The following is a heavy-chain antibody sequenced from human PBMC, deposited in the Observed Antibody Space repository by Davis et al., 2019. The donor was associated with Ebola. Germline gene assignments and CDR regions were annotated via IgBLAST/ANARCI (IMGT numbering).Heavy chain of an antibody. CDR1: GGSISSGDYY. CDR3: ARGVRWFGELSALDY. D-gene: IGHD3-10*01. CDR2: ISYSGST. J-gene: IGHJ4*02. Sequence: SETLSLTCSVSGGSISSGDYYWSWIRQPPGKGLEWIGHISYSGSTYYKSSLKSRVTISIDTSKNQFSLKLSSVTAADTAVYYCARGVRWFGELSALDYWGQGTLVTVSS. V-gene: IGHV4-30-4*01.